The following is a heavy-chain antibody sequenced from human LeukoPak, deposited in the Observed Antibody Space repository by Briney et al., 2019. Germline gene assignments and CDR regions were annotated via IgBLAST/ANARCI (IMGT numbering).Heavy chain of an antibody. Sequence: ASVKVSCKASGYTFTDYYVHWVRQAPGQGLERMGRINPDSGVTNYAQRFQGRVTMTRDTSISTAYMELSRLRSDDTAVFYCARDHSSSSYYYYMDVWGKGTTVTVSS. CDR3: ARDHSSSSYYYYMDV. J-gene: IGHJ6*03. CDR1: GYTFTDYY. D-gene: IGHD6-6*01. CDR2: INPDSGVT. V-gene: IGHV1-2*06.